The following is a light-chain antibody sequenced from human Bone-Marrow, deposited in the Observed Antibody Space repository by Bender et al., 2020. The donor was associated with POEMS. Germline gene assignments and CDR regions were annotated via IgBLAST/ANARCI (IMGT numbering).Light chain of an antibody. CDR1: ALSKQY. CDR2: KDN. CDR3: QAWDSNTAV. J-gene: IGLJ2*01. Sequence: SYELTQPPSVSVSPGQTARITCSGDALSKQYGYWFKQKPGQAPVLVIHKDNERLSGIPERISGSSSGTTVTLTISGAQVDDEGDYYCQAWDSNTAVFGGGTKLTVV. V-gene: IGLV3-25*02.